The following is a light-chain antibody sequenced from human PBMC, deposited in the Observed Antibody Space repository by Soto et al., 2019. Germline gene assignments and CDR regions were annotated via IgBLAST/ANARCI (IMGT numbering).Light chain of an antibody. J-gene: IGKJ1*01. CDR1: QSLVEPDGNTY. Sequence: TESALSLPATLGQLASDTRKTSQSLVEPDGNTYLNWFQQRPGQSPRRLIFEVSNRDSGVPDRFSGSGSVTDFTLEISSVEAEDVGVYYCMQCSHWSSTFGQGTKVDIK. CDR3: MQCSHWSST. CDR2: EVS. V-gene: IGKV2-30*01.